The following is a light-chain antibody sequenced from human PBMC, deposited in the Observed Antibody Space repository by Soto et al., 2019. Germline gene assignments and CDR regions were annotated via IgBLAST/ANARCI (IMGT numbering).Light chain of an antibody. CDR3: QHYNSYSRT. CDR2: KAS. CDR1: QSIDSW. V-gene: IGKV1-5*03. Sequence: DIQMTQSPSILSASIGDRVTITCRASQSIDSWLAWYQQKPGKGPKLLIYKASSLQTGVPSRFSGSGSGTEFTLTISSLQADDFATYYCQHYNSYSRTFGQGTKVEVK. J-gene: IGKJ1*01.